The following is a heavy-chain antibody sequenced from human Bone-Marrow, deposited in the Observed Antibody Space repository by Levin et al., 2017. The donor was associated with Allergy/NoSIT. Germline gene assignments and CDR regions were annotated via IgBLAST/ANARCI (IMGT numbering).Heavy chain of an antibody. J-gene: IGHJ6*02. CDR2: ITSSGGYI. CDR1: GFTFRKYG. Sequence: ASVKVSCVTSGFTFRKYGMNWVRQAPGKGPEWVSSITSSGGYIHYADSVKGRFTISRDNANNSVYLQMNSLRDDDTALYYCATVNYDYYYGMDIWGQGSTVTVSS. CDR3: ATVNYDYYYGMDI. V-gene: IGHV3-21*01.